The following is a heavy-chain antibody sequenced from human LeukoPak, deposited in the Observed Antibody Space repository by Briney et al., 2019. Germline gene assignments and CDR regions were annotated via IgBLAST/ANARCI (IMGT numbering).Heavy chain of an antibody. J-gene: IGHJ4*02. CDR2: MNPNSGNT. D-gene: IGHD3-22*01. CDR1: GYTFTSYD. CDR3: ARGMGSGSYSAAYYFDY. Sequence: ASVKVSCKASGYTFTSYDINWVRQATGQGLEWMGWMNPNSGNTGYAQKFQGRVTMTRNTSISTAYMELRSLRSDDTAVYYGARGMGSGSYSAAYYFDYWGQGTLVTVSS. V-gene: IGHV1-8*01.